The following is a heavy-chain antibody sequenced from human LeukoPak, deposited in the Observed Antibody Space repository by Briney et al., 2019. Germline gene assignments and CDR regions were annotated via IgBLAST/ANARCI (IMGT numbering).Heavy chain of an antibody. J-gene: IGHJ3*01. CDR2: IRFDGGDT. Sequence: GGSLRLSCAASGFTCNNYWMHWLRQAPGMGLVGVSSIRFDGGDTAYADSAKGRFTISRDNAKNTMFLHMNNLRAEDTAVFYCAKEIDGFDVSGQGTLVTVSS. CDR1: GFTCNNYW. CDR3: AKEIDGFDV. V-gene: IGHV3-74*01.